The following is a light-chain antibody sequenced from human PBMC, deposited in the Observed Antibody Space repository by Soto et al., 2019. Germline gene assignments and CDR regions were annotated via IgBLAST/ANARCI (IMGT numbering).Light chain of an antibody. CDR1: QSVSSSY. CDR2: GAS. V-gene: IGKV3-20*01. CDR3: QQYGSSVT. J-gene: IGKJ4*01. Sequence: EIVLTQSPGTLSLSPGERATLSCRASQSVSSSYLAWYQQIPGQAPRLLIYGASRRTTAIPDRFSGSGSGTDFTITISRLEPEDFEVYYCQQYGSSVTFGGGTKVEIK.